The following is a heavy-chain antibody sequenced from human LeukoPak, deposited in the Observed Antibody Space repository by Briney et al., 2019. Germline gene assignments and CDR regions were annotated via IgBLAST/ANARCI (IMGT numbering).Heavy chain of an antibody. CDR1: GGSISSNSYY. Sequence: SETLSLTCTVSGGSISSNSYYWSWIRQPAGKGLEWIGRIYTSGSTNYNPSLKSRVTMSADTSKNQFSLKLSSVTAADTAVYYCARSTPLNYDFWSGVYYYMDVWGKGTTVTVSS. CDR2: IYTSGST. D-gene: IGHD3-3*01. J-gene: IGHJ6*03. CDR3: ARSTPLNYDFWSGVYYYMDV. V-gene: IGHV4-61*02.